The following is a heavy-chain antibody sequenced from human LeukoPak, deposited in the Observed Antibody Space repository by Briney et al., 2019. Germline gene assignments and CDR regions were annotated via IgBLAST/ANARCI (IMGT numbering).Heavy chain of an antibody. CDR2: IWYDGSNK. J-gene: IGHJ4*02. D-gene: IGHD5-24*01. CDR1: GFTFSSYG. V-gene: IGHV3-33*01. Sequence: GGSLRLSCAASGFTFSSYGMHWVRQAPGKGLEWVAVIWYDGSNKYYADSVKGRFTISRDNSKNTLYLQMNSLRAEDTAVYYCARGSRAPDKLPSLPGYFDYWGQGTLVTVSS. CDR3: ARGSRAPDKLPSLPGYFDY.